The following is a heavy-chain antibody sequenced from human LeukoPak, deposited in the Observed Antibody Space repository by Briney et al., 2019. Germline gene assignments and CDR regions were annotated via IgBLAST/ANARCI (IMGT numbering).Heavy chain of an antibody. V-gene: IGHV3-13*04. CDR1: GFTFSNYD. CDR3: ARSSSGFDY. CDR2: IGNAGDT. J-gene: IGHJ4*02. D-gene: IGHD3-10*01. Sequence: GGSLRLSCAASGFTFSNYDMHGVRQATGKGLEWVSTIGNAGDTYYPGSVKGRFTISRENAKNSLYLQMNSLRAGDTAVYYCARSSSGFDYWGQGTLVTVSS.